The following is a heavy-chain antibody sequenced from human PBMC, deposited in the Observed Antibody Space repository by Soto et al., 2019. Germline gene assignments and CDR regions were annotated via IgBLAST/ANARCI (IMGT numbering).Heavy chain of an antibody. J-gene: IGHJ4*02. Sequence: PSETLSLTCDVSGGSITYGNWWIWVRQPPAKGLEWIGEIYPSGSTNYNPSLKRRVTLSSDKSKNQFSLKLTSVTAADTAVYYCARVSYSSSWYYWGQGTLVTVSS. CDR3: ARVSYSSSWYY. D-gene: IGHD6-13*01. V-gene: IGHV4-4*02. CDR1: GGSITYGNW. CDR2: IYPSGST.